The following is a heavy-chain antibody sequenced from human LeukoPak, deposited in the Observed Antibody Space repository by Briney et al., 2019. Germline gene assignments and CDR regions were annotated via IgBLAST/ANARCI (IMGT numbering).Heavy chain of an antibody. V-gene: IGHV4-39*07. Sequence: PSETLSLTCIVSGGSISSSSYYWGWIRQPPGKGLEWIGSIYYSGSTYYNPSLKSRVTISVDTSKNQFSLKLSSVTAADTAVYYCVSSGYSSGWSPTNYYGMDVWGQGTTVTVSS. D-gene: IGHD6-19*01. J-gene: IGHJ6*02. CDR2: IYYSGST. CDR1: GGSISSSSYY. CDR3: VSSGYSSGWSPTNYYGMDV.